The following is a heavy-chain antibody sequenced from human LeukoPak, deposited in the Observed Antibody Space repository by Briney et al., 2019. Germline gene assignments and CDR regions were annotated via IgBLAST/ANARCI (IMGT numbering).Heavy chain of an antibody. CDR1: GFTFSSYA. V-gene: IGHV3-23*01. CDR2: IGAGGTFT. D-gene: IGHD3-9*01. J-gene: IGHJ4*02. Sequence: VGSLRLSCTASGFTFSSYAMNWVRQAPGKGLECVSGIGAGGTFTYYADSVKGRFTISRDNSRNTLYLQMNSLRPEDTAVYYCTKVTGFVWLFPFDSWGQGTLVTVSS. CDR3: TKVTGFVWLFPFDS.